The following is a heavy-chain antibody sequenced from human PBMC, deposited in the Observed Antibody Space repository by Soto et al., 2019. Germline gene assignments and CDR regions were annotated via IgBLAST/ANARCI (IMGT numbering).Heavy chain of an antibody. CDR2: IKSDGSSA. CDR1: GFTFNDYW. CDR3: ARGGTYNYGPRGSRLADF. D-gene: IGHD5-18*01. V-gene: IGHV3-74*01. Sequence: EVQLVESGGGLVQPGGSLRLSCEASGFTFNDYWMHWVRQVPGKGLVWVSRIKSDGSSASYADSVNGRFTISRDNAKNKLYLQMNSLSDDDSAVYYCARGGTYNYGPRGSRLADFWGQGTLVTVSS. J-gene: IGHJ4*02.